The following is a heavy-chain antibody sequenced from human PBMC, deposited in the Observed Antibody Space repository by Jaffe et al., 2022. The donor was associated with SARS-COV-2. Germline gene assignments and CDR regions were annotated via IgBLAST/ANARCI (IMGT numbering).Heavy chain of an antibody. J-gene: IGHJ4*02. Sequence: QVQLQESGPGLVKPSETLSLTCTVSGGSISSSSYYWGWIRQPPGKGLEWIGSIYYSGSTYYNPSLKSRVTISVDTSKNQFSLKLSSVTAADTAVYYCARHYYDASSYSVWGQGTLVTVSS. D-gene: IGHD3-22*01. CDR2: IYYSGST. CDR3: ARHYYDASSYSV. V-gene: IGHV4-39*07. CDR1: GGSISSSSYY.